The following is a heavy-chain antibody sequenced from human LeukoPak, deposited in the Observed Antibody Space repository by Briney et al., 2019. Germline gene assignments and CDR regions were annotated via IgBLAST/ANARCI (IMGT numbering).Heavy chain of an antibody. V-gene: IGHV3-7*01. D-gene: IGHD3-3*01. J-gene: IGHJ4*02. CDR2: IKQDGSQE. Sequence: GGSLRLSCAASRFTLSTYWMSWVRQAPGKGLEWVAHIKQDGSQEYYVDSVKGRFTISRDSARNSLYLQMNSLRAEDTAVYYCARGVPYDSWSGPHYSDYWGQGTLVTVSS. CDR1: RFTLSTYW. CDR3: ARGVPYDSWSGPHYSDY.